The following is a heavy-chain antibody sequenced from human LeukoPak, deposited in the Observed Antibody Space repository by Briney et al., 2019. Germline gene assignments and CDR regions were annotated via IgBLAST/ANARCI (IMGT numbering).Heavy chain of an antibody. CDR1: GFTFSSYG. J-gene: IGHJ5*02. CDR3: AKDFLPLYCSSTSCYGGNWFDP. V-gene: IGHV3-30*18. Sequence: GGSLRFSCAASGFTFSSYGMHWVRQAPGKGLEWVAVISYDGSNKYYADSVKGRFTISRDNSKNTLYLQMNSLRAEDTAVYYCAKDFLPLYCSSTSCYGGNWFDPWGQGTLVTVSS. CDR2: ISYDGSNK. D-gene: IGHD2-2*01.